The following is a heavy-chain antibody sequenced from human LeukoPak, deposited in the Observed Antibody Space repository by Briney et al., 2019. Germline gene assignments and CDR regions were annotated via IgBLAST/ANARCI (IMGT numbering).Heavy chain of an antibody. Sequence: GGSLRLSCAASGFTFSSYGMHWVRQAPGKGLEWVAFIRYDGGNKYYADSVKGRFTISRDNSKNTLYLQMNSLRAEDTAVYYCARDPPYHSDYFDYWGQGTLVTVSS. D-gene: IGHD1-14*01. CDR2: IRYDGGNK. J-gene: IGHJ4*02. CDR1: GFTFSSYG. CDR3: ARDPPYHSDYFDY. V-gene: IGHV3-30*02.